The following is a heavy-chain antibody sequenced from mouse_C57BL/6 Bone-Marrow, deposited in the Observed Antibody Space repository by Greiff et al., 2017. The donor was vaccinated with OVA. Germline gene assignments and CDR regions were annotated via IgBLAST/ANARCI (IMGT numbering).Heavy chain of an antibody. Sequence: GGGLVQPKGSLKLSCAASGFSFNTYAMNWVRQAPGKGLEWVARIRSKSNNYATYYADSVKDRFTISRDDSESMLYLQMNNLKTEDTAMYYCVRQDYGSSSWFAYWGQGTLVTVSA. CDR1: GFSFNTYA. D-gene: IGHD1-1*01. J-gene: IGHJ3*01. V-gene: IGHV10-1*01. CDR2: IRSKSNNYAT. CDR3: VRQDYGSSSWFAY.